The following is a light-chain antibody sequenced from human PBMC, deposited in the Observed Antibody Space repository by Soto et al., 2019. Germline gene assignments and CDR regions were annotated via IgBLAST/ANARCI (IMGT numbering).Light chain of an antibody. Sequence: QSALTQPASVSGSPGHTLTISCTGTSADIGAYDFFSWYKQLPGKRPKLFIYEVSHRPSGVSNRFSGSKSGHTAYLIISWLHAEEEGDYYCSSYKASSTRVFGTGTRGTV. CDR2: EVS. CDR1: SADIGAYDF. V-gene: IGLV2-14*01. CDR3: SSYKASSTRV. J-gene: IGLJ1*01.